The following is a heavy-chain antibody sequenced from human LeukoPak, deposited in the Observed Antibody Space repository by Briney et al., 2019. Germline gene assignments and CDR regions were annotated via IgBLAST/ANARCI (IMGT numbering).Heavy chain of an antibody. D-gene: IGHD2-15*01. CDR3: VRGNPFGGY. CDR2: IKQDGSEI. CDR1: GFSFKNYA. Sequence: GSLRLSCAASGFSFKNYAMIWVRPAPGKGLEWVANIKQDGSEISYVDSVKGRFTISRDNAKNSLYLQMNSLRAEDTAVYYCVRGNPFGGYWGQGTLVTVSS. J-gene: IGHJ4*02. V-gene: IGHV3-7*03.